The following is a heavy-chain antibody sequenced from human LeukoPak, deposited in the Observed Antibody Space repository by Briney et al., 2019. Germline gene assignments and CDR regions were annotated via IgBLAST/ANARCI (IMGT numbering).Heavy chain of an antibody. V-gene: IGHV4-59*01. Sequence: SETLSLTCTVSGGSISSYCWSWIRQPPGKGLEWIGFIYYSGSTNYNPSLESRVTISVDTSKNQFSLKLSSVTAADTAVYYCARDLNINWFDPWGQGTLVTVSS. CDR1: GGSISSYC. CDR3: ARDLNINWFDP. CDR2: IYYSGST. J-gene: IGHJ5*02.